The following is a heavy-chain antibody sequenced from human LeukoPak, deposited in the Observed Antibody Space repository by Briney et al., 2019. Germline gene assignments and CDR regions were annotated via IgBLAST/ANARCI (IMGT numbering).Heavy chain of an antibody. Sequence: ASVKVSXKASGYTFTGYYMHWVRQAPGQGLEWMGRINPNSGGTNYAQKFQGRVTMTRDTSISTAYMELSRLRSDDTAVYYCAKEVRMRDFWRGYYTGDYYYYYMDVWGKGTTVTVSS. CDR3: AKEVRMRDFWRGYYTGDYYYYYMDV. V-gene: IGHV1-2*06. CDR2: INPNSGGT. D-gene: IGHD3-3*01. CDR1: GYTFTGYY. J-gene: IGHJ6*03.